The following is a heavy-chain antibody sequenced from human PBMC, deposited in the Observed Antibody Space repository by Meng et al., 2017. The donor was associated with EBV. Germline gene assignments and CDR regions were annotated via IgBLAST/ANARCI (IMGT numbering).Heavy chain of an antibody. Sequence: VQLVPSGAEVKKPGSSVKVSCKASGGTFSSYAISWVRQAPGQGLEWMGGIIPYFGKANYAQKFQGRVTITADESTSTAYMELSSLRSEDTAVYYCARGYRGGSWYLGYWGQGTLVTVSS. CDR3: ARGYRGGSWYLGY. CDR1: GGTFSSYA. D-gene: IGHD6-13*01. J-gene: IGHJ4*02. CDR2: IIPYFGKA. V-gene: IGHV1-69*01.